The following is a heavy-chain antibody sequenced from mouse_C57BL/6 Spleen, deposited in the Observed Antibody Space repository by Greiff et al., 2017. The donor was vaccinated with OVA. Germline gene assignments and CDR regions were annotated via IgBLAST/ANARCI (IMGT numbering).Heavy chain of an antibody. CDR3: ARTLFEDYAMDY. J-gene: IGHJ4*01. CDR1: GFTFSDYG. CDR2: ISSGSSTI. D-gene: IGHD6-5*01. V-gene: IGHV5-17*01. Sequence: EVKLMESGGGLVKPGGSLKLSCAASGFTFSDYGMHWVRQAPEKGLEWVAYISSGSSTIYYADTVKGRFTISRDNAKNTLFLQMTSLRSEDTAMYYCARTLFEDYAMDYWGQGTSVTVSS.